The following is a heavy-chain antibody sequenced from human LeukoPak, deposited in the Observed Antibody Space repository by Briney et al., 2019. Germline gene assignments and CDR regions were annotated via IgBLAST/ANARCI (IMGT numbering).Heavy chain of an antibody. V-gene: IGHV4-31*03. D-gene: IGHD3-10*01. CDR3: ARDHSYYFGSGTSTLDV. CDR2: IYYTGAI. Sequence: SETLSLTCTVSGGSISTGGYYWTWIRQPPGEGLEWIGYIYYTGAIDYNPSLKSRLTISLDTSKNQFSLKLNSVTAADTAVYYCARDHSYYFGSGTSTLDVWGQGTAVTVSS. CDR1: GGSISTGGYY. J-gene: IGHJ6*02.